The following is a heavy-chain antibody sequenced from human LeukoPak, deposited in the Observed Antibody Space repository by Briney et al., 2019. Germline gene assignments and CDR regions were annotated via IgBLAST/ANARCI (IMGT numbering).Heavy chain of an antibody. CDR2: ISYDGSNK. CDR1: GFTFSSYA. D-gene: IGHD3-10*01. V-gene: IGHV3-30*01. CDR3: ASPPHIGV. J-gene: IGHJ4*02. Sequence: GGSLRLSCAASGFTFSSYAMHWVRQAPGKGLEWVAVISYDGSNKYYADSVKGRFTISRDNSKNTLYLQMNSLRAEDTAVYYCASPPHIGVWSQGTLVTVSS.